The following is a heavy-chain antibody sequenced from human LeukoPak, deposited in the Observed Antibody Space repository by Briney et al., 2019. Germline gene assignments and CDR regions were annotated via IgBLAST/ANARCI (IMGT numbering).Heavy chain of an antibody. J-gene: IGHJ4*02. CDR2: IKQDGSEK. CDR3: ARERNGGYVPNFDS. D-gene: IGHD5-12*01. V-gene: IGHV3-7*01. Sequence: GGSLRLSCAASGFTFSNNWMTWVRQAPGKGLEWVANIKQDGSEKYYVDSMKGRFTISRDNAKTSLYLQVNSLRAEDTAVYYCARERNGGYVPNFDSWGQGTLVTVSS. CDR1: GFTFSNNW.